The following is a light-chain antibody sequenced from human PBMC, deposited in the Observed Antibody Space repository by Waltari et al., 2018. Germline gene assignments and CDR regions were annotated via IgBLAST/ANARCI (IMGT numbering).Light chain of an antibody. Sequence: EIVLTQSPGTLSLSPGERATLSCRDSQSVGRYLAWYQQKPGQAPRLLIYDPSTRATGIPDRFSGSGSGTDFSLTISRLESEDFAVNDCQKYGNLPATFGQGTKVEIK. V-gene: IGKV3-20*01. CDR1: QSVGRY. J-gene: IGKJ1*01. CDR3: QKYGNLPAT. CDR2: DPS.